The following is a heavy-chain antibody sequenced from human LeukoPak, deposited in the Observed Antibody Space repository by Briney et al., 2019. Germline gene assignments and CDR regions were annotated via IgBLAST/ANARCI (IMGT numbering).Heavy chain of an antibody. D-gene: IGHD3-10*01. CDR2: IIPIFGTA. V-gene: IGHV1-69*05. J-gene: IGHJ4*02. CDR3: ARGVSGFGELLYYFDY. Sequence: SVKVSCKASGWTFSSYAISWVRQAPGQGLEWMGRIIPIFGTANYAQKFQGRVTITKDESTSTAYMELSSLRSEDTAVYYCARGVSGFGELLYYFDYWGKGTLVTVSS. CDR1: GWTFSSYA.